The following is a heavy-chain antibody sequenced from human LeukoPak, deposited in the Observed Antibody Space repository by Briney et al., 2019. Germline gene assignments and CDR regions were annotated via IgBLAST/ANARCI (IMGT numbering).Heavy chain of an antibody. CDR1: GYTFTSYG. D-gene: IGHD4-23*01. CDR3: ASGDGGNSPYYYYGMDV. V-gene: IGHV1-18*03. Sequence: ASVKVSCKASGYTFTSYGISWVRQAPGQGLEWMGWISAYNGNTNYAQKLQDRVTMTTDTSTSTAYMELRSLRSDDMAVYYCASGDGGNSPYYYYGMDVWGQGTTVTVSS. J-gene: IGHJ6*02. CDR2: ISAYNGNT.